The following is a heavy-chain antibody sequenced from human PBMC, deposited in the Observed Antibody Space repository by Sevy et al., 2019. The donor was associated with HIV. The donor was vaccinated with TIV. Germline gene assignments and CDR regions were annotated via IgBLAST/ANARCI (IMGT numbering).Heavy chain of an antibody. CDR1: GFTFSSYW. D-gene: IGHD3-10*01. Sequence: GGSLRLTCAASGFTFSSYWMSWVRLAPGKGLEWVANRKQDGSEKDYVDSVKGRFTISRDNAKNSLYLQMNSLRAEDTALYYSAREGYGSGYYFDYWGQGTLVTVSS. CDR2: RKQDGSEK. CDR3: AREGYGSGYYFDY. V-gene: IGHV3-7*01. J-gene: IGHJ4*02.